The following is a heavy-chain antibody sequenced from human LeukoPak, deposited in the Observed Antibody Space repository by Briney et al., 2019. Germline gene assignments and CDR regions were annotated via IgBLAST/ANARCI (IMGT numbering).Heavy chain of an antibody. V-gene: IGHV1-18*01. J-gene: IGHJ4*02. CDR1: GYTFISYG. CDR2: ISDHNGNT. CDR3: ARNLGYCSGGSCYDENYYFDY. Sequence: ASVKVSCKASGYTFISYGITWVRQAPGQGLEWMGWISDHNGNTNYVQKFQGRVTMTTDTSTSTAYTELRSLRSDDTAVYYCARNLGYCSGGSCYDENYYFDYWGQGTLVTVSS. D-gene: IGHD2-15*01.